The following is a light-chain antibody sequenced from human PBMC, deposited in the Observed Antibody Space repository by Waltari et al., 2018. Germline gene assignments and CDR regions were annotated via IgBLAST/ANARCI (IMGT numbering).Light chain of an antibody. V-gene: IGKV3-15*01. J-gene: IGKJ2*01. CDR3: QQYDNWPTYT. CDR1: QSVSIY. Sequence: EIVMTQSPATLSVSPGERATLSCRASQSVSIYLALYQQKPGQAPKLLIHGTSNRATGIPDRFSGSGSGTDFTLTISSLQPEDFAVYYCQQYDNWPTYTFGQGTKLEIK. CDR2: GTS.